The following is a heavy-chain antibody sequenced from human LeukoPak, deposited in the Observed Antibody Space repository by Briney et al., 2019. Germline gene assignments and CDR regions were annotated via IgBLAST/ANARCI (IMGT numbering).Heavy chain of an antibody. CDR2: INPNSGGT. Sequence: GASVKVSCKASGYTFTGYYMHWVRQAPGQGLEWMGWINPNSGGTNYAQKFQGRVTMTRDTSISTAYMELSRLRSDDTAVYYCARGSDDFWSGYPPSYWGQGTLVTVSS. D-gene: IGHD3-3*01. J-gene: IGHJ4*02. CDR3: ARGSDDFWSGYPPSY. V-gene: IGHV1-2*02. CDR1: GYTFTGYY.